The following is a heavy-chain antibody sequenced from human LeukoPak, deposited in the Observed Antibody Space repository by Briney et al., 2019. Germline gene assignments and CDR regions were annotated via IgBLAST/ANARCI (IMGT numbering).Heavy chain of an antibody. V-gene: IGHV3-9*01. CDR2: ISWNSGSI. CDR3: AKVDTAMVTFDY. J-gene: IGHJ4*02. Sequence: GGSLRLSCAASGFTFDDYAMHWVRQAPGKGLEWVSGISWNSGSIGYADSVKGRFTISRDNAKNSLYLQMNSLRVEDTALYYCAKVDTAMVTFDYWGQGTLVTVSS. D-gene: IGHD5-18*01. CDR1: GFTFDDYA.